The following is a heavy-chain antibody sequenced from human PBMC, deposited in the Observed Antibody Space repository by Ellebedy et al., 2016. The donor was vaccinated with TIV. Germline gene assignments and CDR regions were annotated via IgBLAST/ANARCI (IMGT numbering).Heavy chain of an antibody. CDR1: GFTFSPYA. CDR3: AKDRTSGDGYWVFDN. D-gene: IGHD5-18*01. V-gene: IGHV3-23*01. CDR2: IVGSGS. Sequence: GESLKISCAASGFTFSPYAMQWVRQAPGKGLEWVSGIVGSGSQTYADSVKGRFTISRDDSKRTVDLQMNRLRTEDRAVYFCAKDRTSGDGYWVFDNWGQGTLVSVSS. J-gene: IGHJ4*02.